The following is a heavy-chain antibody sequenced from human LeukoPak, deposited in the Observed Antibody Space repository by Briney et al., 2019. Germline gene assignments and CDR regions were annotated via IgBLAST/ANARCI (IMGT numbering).Heavy chain of an antibody. CDR1: GYTFTSYD. CDR2: MNPNSGNT. CDR3: ARAYLLLWFGESRYYFDY. V-gene: IGHV1-8*02. Sequence: ASVKVSCKASGYTFTSYDINWVRQATGQGLEWMGWMNPNSGNTGYAQKFQGRVTMTRNTSISTAYMELSSLRSEDTAVYYCARAYLLLWFGESRYYFDYWGQGTLVTVSS. J-gene: IGHJ4*02. D-gene: IGHD3-10*01.